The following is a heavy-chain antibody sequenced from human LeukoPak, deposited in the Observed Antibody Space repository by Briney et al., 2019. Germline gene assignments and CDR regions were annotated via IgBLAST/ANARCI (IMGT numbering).Heavy chain of an antibody. CDR3: ARRRRKSYYGSGSYYPQASYYYYYYMDV. J-gene: IGHJ6*03. Sequence: GGSLRLSCAASGFTFSSYEMNWVRQAPGKGLEWVSYISSSGSTIYYADSVKGRFTISRDNAKNSLYLQMNSLRAEDTAVYYCARRRRKSYYGSGSYYPQASYYYYYYMDVWGKGTTVTVSS. CDR1: GFTFSSYE. D-gene: IGHD3-10*01. V-gene: IGHV3-48*03. CDR2: ISSSGSTI.